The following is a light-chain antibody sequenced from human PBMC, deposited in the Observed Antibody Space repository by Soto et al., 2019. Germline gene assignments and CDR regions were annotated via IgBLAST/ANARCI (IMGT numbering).Light chain of an antibody. V-gene: IGKV1-33*01. CDR2: DAS. CDR3: QQYDTLPLT. Sequence: DIQMTQSPSSLSGSGGDRVSITCLASQDIKNYLNWYQQKSGKAPKLLIYDASDLETGVPSRFSGSGSGTDFTFTINSLQPEDIATYYCQQYDTLPLTFGGGTKVDI. CDR1: QDIKNY. J-gene: IGKJ4*01.